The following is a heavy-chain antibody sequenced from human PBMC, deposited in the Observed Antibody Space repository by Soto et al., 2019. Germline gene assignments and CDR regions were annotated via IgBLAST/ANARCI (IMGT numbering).Heavy chain of an antibody. CDR2: IRDDGKDE. J-gene: IGHJ4*02. D-gene: IGHD3-10*01. Sequence: QVHLVESGGGVVQPGRSLRLSCVASGFTFSKYGMHWVRQAPGKGLEWVAFIRDDGKDESYADSVKGRFTISRDNSKNTLSLQINGRGAEDTGVYCCAMDRGRPFDYWGQGTLVTVSS. CDR1: GFTFSKYG. CDR3: AMDRGRPFDY. V-gene: IGHV3-33*01.